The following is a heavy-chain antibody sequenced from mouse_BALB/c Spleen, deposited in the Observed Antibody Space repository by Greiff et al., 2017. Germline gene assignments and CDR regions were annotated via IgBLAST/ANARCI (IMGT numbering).Heavy chain of an antibody. Sequence: VQLQQSGAELVRSGASVKLSCTASGFNIKDYYMHWVKQRPEQGLEWIGRIDPANGNTKYDPKFQGKATITADTSSNTAYLQLSSLTSEDTAVYYCASFPYYGSPYYFDYWGQGTTLTGSS. D-gene: IGHD1-1*01. J-gene: IGHJ2*01. V-gene: IGHV14-3*02. CDR3: ASFPYYGSPYYFDY. CDR1: GFNIKDYY. CDR2: IDPANGNT.